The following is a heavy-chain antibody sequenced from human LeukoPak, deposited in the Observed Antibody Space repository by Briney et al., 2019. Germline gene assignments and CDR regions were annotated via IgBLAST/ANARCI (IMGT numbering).Heavy chain of an antibody. J-gene: IGHJ5*02. CDR1: GGSISSGSYY. V-gene: IGHV4-61*02. CDR3: ARDWDYDSNWFDP. Sequence: SQTLSLTCTVSGGSISSGSYYWSWIRQPAGKGLEWIGRIYTSGSTNYNPSLKSRVTISVDTSKNQFSLKLSSVTAADTAVYYCARDWDYDSNWFDPWGQGTLVTVSS. CDR2: IYTSGST. D-gene: IGHD3-3*01.